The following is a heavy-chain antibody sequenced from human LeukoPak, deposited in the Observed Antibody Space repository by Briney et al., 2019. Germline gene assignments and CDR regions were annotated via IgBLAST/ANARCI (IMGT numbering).Heavy chain of an antibody. V-gene: IGHV5-51*01. CDR2: IYPGDSDT. D-gene: IGHD6-19*01. J-gene: IGHJ5*02. CDR3: ARGYNSGNIWFDP. CDR1: GYSFTTYW. Sequence: GESLKISCKGSGYSFTTYWIGWVRRMPGKGLEWMGIIYPGDSDTGYSPSFQGQVTISADKSITTAYLQWSSLKASDTAMYYCARGYNSGNIWFDPWGQGTLVTVSS.